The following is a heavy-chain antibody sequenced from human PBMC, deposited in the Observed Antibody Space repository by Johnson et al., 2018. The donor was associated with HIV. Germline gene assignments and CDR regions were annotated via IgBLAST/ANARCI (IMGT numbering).Heavy chain of an antibody. CDR1: GFTVSSNY. D-gene: IGHD3-16*02. J-gene: IGHJ3*02. CDR2: IYSGGST. Sequence: VQLVESGGGLVQPGGSLRLSCAASGFTVSSNYMSWVRQAPGKGLEWVSVIYSGGSTYYADSVKGRFTISRDNSKNTRYLQMNSLSAEDTAVYYCARDSYDYVWGSYRHDAFDIWGQGTMVTVSS. V-gene: IGHV3-66*01. CDR3: ARDSYDYVWGSYRHDAFDI.